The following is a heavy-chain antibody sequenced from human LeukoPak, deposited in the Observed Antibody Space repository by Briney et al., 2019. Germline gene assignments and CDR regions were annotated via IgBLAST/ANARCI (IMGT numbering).Heavy chain of an antibody. J-gene: IGHJ3*02. Sequence: PGGSLRLSCAASGFTFSSYSMNWVRQAPGKGLEWVSSISSGSTYMYYADSVKGRFTISRDNAQNSMYLQMNSLRAEDTAVYYCGRVGGRSKAAKGDAFDIWGQGTMVTVSS. CDR1: GFTFSSYS. CDR3: GRVGGRSKAAKGDAFDI. V-gene: IGHV3-21*01. CDR2: ISSGSTYM. D-gene: IGHD6-6*01.